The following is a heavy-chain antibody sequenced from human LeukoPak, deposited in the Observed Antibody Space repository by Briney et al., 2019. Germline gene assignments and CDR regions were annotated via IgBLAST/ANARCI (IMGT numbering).Heavy chain of an antibody. CDR1: GGSFSSGGYY. CDR2: IYYSGST. Sequence: SQTLSLTCTVAGGSFSSGGYYWSWIRQHPGKGLEWIGYIYYSGSTYYNPSLKSRVTISVGTSKNQFSLKLSSVTAADTAVYYCARDYGNNWFDPWGQGTLVTVSS. J-gene: IGHJ5*02. V-gene: IGHV4-31*03. CDR3: ARDYGNNWFDP. D-gene: IGHD4-17*01.